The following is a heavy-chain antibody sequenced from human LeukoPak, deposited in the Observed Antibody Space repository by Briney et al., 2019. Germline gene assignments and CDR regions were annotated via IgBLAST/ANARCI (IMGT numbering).Heavy chain of an antibody. CDR2: IYTSGST. Sequence: PSQTLSLTCTVSGGSISSGSYYWSWIRQPAGKGLEWIGRIYTSGSTNYNPSLKSRVTISVDTSKNQFSLKLSSVTAADTAVYYCAIGARGFSSGYYTYWGQGTLVTVST. D-gene: IGHD3-3*01. J-gene: IGHJ4*02. CDR1: GGSISSGSYY. V-gene: IGHV4-61*02. CDR3: AIGARGFSSGYYTY.